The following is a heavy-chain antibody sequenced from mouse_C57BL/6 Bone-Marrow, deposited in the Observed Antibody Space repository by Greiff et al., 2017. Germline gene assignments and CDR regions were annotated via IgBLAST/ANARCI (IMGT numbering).Heavy chain of an antibody. Sequence: EVHLVESGGDLVKPGGSLKLSCAASGFTFSSYGMSWVRQTPDQRLEWVATISSGGSYTYYPASVKGRFTISRDNAKNTLYLQMSSLESEDTAMYYCARPMDYWGQGTSVTVSS. CDR2: ISSGGSYT. J-gene: IGHJ4*01. CDR1: GFTFSSYG. V-gene: IGHV5-6*01. CDR3: ARPMDY.